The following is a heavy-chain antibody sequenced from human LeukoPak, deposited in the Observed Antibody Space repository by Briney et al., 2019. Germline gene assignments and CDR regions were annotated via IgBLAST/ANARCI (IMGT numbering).Heavy chain of an antibody. CDR1: DGSISSGSYF. CDR2: IKTSGST. V-gene: IGHV4-61*02. Sequence: PSETLSLTCTVSDGSISSGSYFWTWIRQPAGKGLEWIGRIKTSGSTNYNPSLKSRVTISVDTSKNQFSLKLSSVTAADTAVYYCARGPRSDYVDIWGQGTMVTVSS. J-gene: IGHJ3*02. CDR3: ARGPRSDYVDI. D-gene: IGHD3-16*01.